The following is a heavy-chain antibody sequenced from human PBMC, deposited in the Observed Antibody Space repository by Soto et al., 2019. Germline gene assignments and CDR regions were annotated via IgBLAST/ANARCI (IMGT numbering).Heavy chain of an antibody. CDR2: IYTSGST. CDR1: GGSISSYY. D-gene: IGHD5-18*01. J-gene: IGHJ6*02. CDR3: ARDSGRRYSYGNYGMDV. V-gene: IGHV4-4*07. Sequence: SETLSLTCTVSGGSISSYYWSWIRQPAGKGLEWIGRIYTSGSTNYNPPLKSRVTMSVDTSKNQFSLKLSSVTAAETAVYYCARDSGRRYSYGNYGMDVWGQGTTVTVSS.